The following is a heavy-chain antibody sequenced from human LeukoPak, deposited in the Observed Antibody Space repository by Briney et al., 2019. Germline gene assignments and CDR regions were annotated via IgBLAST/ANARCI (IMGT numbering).Heavy chain of an antibody. CDR3: ARQNYGSAPLRY. Sequence: SETLSLTCAVYGGSFSGYYWSWIRQPPGKGLEWIGEINHSGSTNYNPSLMSRVTISVDTSKNQFSLKLSSVAAADTAVYFCARQNYGSAPLRYWGQGTLVTVSS. J-gene: IGHJ4*02. CDR1: GGSFSGYY. D-gene: IGHD3-10*01. V-gene: IGHV4-34*01. CDR2: INHSGST.